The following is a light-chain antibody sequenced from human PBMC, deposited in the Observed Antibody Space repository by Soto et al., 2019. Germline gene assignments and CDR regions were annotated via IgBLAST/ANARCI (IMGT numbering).Light chain of an antibody. CDR1: SSDVGGYNY. CDR3: GSYTSSSTLVV. Sequence: QSALTQPASVSGSPGQSITISCTGTSSDVGGYNYVSWYQRHPGKAPKLMIYDVSNRPSGVSNRFSGSKSGNTASLTISGLQAEYEADYYCGSYTSSSTLVVFGGGTKLTVL. CDR2: DVS. V-gene: IGLV2-14*01. J-gene: IGLJ2*01.